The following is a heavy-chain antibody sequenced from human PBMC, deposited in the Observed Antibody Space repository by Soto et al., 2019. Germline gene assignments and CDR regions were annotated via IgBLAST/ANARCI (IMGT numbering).Heavy chain of an antibody. V-gene: IGHV3-23*01. CDR1: GFTFSSYA. D-gene: IGHD6-19*01. CDR2: ISGSGGST. CDR3: AKGPSSAVAVAGAFDY. Sequence: GGSLRLSCAASGFTFSSYAMSWVRQAPGTGLEWVSAISGSGGSTYYADSVKGRFTISIDNSKNTLYLQMNSLRAEATAVYYCAKGPSSAVAVAGAFDYWGQGTLVTVSS. J-gene: IGHJ4*02.